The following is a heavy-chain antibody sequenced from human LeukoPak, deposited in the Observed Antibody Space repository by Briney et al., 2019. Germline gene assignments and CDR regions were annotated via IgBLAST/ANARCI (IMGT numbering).Heavy chain of an antibody. CDR1: GFTYTNYW. CDR2: INQDGSEE. V-gene: IGHV3-7*04. CDR3: ARERALRY. J-gene: IGHJ4*02. Sequence: GGSLRLSCAASGFTYTNYWMSWVRQAPGKGLEWVANINQDGSEEYYVDSVKGRFTVSRDNAKKSVYLQMSSPRAEDTAVYYCARERALRYWGQGTLVTVSS.